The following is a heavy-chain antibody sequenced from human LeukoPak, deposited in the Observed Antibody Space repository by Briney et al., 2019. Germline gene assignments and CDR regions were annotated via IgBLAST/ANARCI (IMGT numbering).Heavy chain of an antibody. CDR3: ASDLVPRPTAADY. CDR2: INNDGSNT. Sequence: PGGSLRLSCAASGFTFSNFYMHWVRQAPGKGLVWVSRINNDGSNTNYADSVKGRFTISRDNAKNTLYLQMDSLRAEDTAVYYCASDLVPRPTAADYWGQGTLVTVSS. D-gene: IGHD1-1*01. CDR1: GFTFSNFY. V-gene: IGHV3-74*01. J-gene: IGHJ4*02.